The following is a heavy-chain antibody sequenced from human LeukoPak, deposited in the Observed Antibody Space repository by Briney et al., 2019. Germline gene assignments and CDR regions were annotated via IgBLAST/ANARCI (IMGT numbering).Heavy chain of an antibody. D-gene: IGHD2-21*02. CDR1: GFPFNTFP. CDR3: TKGGHGDY. V-gene: IGHV3-23*01. Sequence: GGSLRLSCQASGFPFNTFPMSWVRQAPGKGLEWVSTLSGDGSDTYYADSAKGRFTISRDTSKNTLFLRMNSLRADDTAIYYCTKGGHGDYWGQGTMVTVSS. J-gene: IGHJ4*02. CDR2: LSGDGSDT.